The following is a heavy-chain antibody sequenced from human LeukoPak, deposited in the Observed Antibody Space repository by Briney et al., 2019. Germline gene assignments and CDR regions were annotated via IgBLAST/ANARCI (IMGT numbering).Heavy chain of an antibody. D-gene: IGHD3-10*01. CDR2: MNPNSGNT. CDR1: GYTFTSYD. V-gene: IGHV1-8*01. CDR3: AGGERVLLWFGEPQQDARFDP. J-gene: IGHJ5*02. Sequence: ASVKVSCKASGYTFTSYDINWVRQATGQGLEWMGWMNPNSGNTGYAQKFQGRVTMTRNTSISTAYMELSSLRSEDTAVYYCAGGERVLLWFGEPQQDARFDPWGQGTLVTVSS.